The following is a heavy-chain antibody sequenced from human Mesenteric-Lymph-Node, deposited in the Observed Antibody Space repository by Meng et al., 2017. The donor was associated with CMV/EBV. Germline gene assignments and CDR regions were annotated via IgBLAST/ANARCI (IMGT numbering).Heavy chain of an antibody. CDR2: IRFDGSNN. D-gene: IGHD6-13*01. J-gene: IGHJ6*02. CDR1: GFTFSSYG. V-gene: IGHV3-30*02. Sequence: GESLKISCAASGFTFSSYGMHWVRQAPGKGLGWVSFIRFDGSNNYYEDSVTGRFTISRDNSKNTLYLQMNSLRAEDTAVYYCAKLAAAGYYYYYGMDVWGQGTTVTVSS. CDR3: AKLAAAGYYYYYGMDV.